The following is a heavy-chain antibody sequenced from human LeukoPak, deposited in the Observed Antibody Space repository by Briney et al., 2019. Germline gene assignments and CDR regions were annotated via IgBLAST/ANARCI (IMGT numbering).Heavy chain of an antibody. J-gene: IGHJ5*02. CDR1: GGSFSGYY. Sequence: PSETLSLTCAVYGGSFSGYYWSWIRQPPGKGLEWIGEINHSGSTNYNPSLKSRVTISVDTSKNQFSLKLSSVTAADTAVYCCARVSIAAAGTVFDPWGQGTLVTVSS. D-gene: IGHD6-13*01. CDR3: ARVSIAAAGTVFDP. V-gene: IGHV4-34*01. CDR2: INHSGST.